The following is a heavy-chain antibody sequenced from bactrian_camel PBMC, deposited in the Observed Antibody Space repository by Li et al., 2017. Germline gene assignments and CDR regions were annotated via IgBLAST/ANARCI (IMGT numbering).Heavy chain of an antibody. J-gene: IGHJ6*01. Sequence: HVQLVESGGGSVQIGGSLTLACVASRDFNDARAEWGWFRQAPRAQCEMVASISPDGKKYYSDSVKGRFTISRDNAKNTVYLQMNSLKFEDTAVYYCVQDHLVAAWGGTDFGYWGQGTQVTVS. CDR1: RDFNDAR. D-gene: IGHD6*01. V-gene: IGHV3S53*01. CDR3: VQDHLVAAWGGTDFGY. CDR2: ISPDGKK.